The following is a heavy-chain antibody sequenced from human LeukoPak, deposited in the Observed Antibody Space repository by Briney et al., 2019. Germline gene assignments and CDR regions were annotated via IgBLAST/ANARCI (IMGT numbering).Heavy chain of an antibody. J-gene: IGHJ6*02. V-gene: IGHV3-30*03. Sequence: TGGSLRLSCAASGFTFSSYGMHWVRQAPGKGLEWVAVISYDGSNQYYADSVKGRFTISRDNSKNTLYLQMNSLRAEDTAVYYCARGILYYYGMDVWGQGTTVTVSS. CDR1: GFTFSSYG. CDR2: ISYDGSNQ. CDR3: ARGILYYYGMDV.